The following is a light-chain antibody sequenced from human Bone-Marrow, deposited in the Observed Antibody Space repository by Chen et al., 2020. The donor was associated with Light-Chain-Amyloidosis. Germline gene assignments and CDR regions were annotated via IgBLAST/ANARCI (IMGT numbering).Light chain of an antibody. CDR3: MQALQTPYT. Sequence: IALTQSPLLLPVTPGEPASISCRSSQSLLHSNGYNYLDWYLQKPGQSTQLLIYLGSNRSSGVPDRFSGNGSGTDFTLKISRVEAEDVGVYYCMQALQTPYTVGQGTKLEIK. CDR1: QSLLHSNGYNY. V-gene: IGKV2-28*01. CDR2: LGS. J-gene: IGKJ2*01.